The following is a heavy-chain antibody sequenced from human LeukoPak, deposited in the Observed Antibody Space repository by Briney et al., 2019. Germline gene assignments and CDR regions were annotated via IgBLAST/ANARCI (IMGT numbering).Heavy chain of an antibody. V-gene: IGHV1-69*06. CDR2: IIPIFGTA. CDR1: GGTFSSYA. Sequence: SVKVSYKASGGTFSSYAISWVRQAPRQGLEWMGRIIPIFGTANYAQKFQGRVTITADKSTSTAYMELSSLRSEDTAVYYCAQSGIAAARDYWGQGTLVTVSS. D-gene: IGHD6-13*01. CDR3: AQSGIAAARDY. J-gene: IGHJ4*02.